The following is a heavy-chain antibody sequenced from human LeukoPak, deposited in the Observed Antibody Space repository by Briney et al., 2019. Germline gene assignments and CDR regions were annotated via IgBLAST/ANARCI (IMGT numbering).Heavy chain of an antibody. J-gene: IGHJ4*02. V-gene: IGHV3-7*03. Sequence: GGSLRLSCAASGFTFSSYWMSWVRQAPGKGLEWVANIKQDGSEKYYVDSVKGRFTISRDNAKNSLYLQMNSLRSDDTAVYYCARHSPDFWSGYSPTTHIDYWGQGTLVTVSS. D-gene: IGHD3-3*01. CDR3: ARHSPDFWSGYSPTTHIDY. CDR2: IKQDGSEK. CDR1: GFTFSSYW.